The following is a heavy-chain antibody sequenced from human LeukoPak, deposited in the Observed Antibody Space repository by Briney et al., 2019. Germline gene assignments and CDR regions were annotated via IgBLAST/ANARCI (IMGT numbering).Heavy chain of an antibody. CDR1: GITFSSYE. CDR2: ISSSGSTI. CDR3: AELGITMIGGV. V-gene: IGHV3-48*03. Sequence: GGSLRLSCAASGITFSSYEMSWVRQAPGKGLEWVSYISSSGSTIYYADSVKGRFTISRDNAKNSLYLQMDSLRAEDTAVYYCAELGITMIGGVWGKGTTVTIFS. D-gene: IGHD3-10*02. J-gene: IGHJ6*04.